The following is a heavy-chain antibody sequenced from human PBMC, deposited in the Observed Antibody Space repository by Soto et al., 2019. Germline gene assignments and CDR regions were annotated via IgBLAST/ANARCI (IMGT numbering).Heavy chain of an antibody. J-gene: IGHJ3*02. Sequence: GGSLRLSCAASGFTFSSYGMHWVHQAPGKGLEWVAVISYDGSNKYYADSVKGRFTISRDNSKNTLYLQMNSLRAEDTAVYYCAKCHPGYSYGFDAFDIWGQGAMVTVS. V-gene: IGHV3-30*18. D-gene: IGHD5-18*01. CDR2: ISYDGSNK. CDR3: AKCHPGYSYGFDAFDI. CDR1: GFTFSSYG.